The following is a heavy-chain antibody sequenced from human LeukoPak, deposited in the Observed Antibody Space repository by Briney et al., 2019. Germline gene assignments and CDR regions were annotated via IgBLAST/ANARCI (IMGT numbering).Heavy chain of an antibody. CDR3: ARDPSRGYNYGYGDY. CDR1: GFTFSTYW. D-gene: IGHD5-18*01. CDR2: INQDRSEK. V-gene: IGHV3-7*01. J-gene: IGHJ4*02. Sequence: QTGGALRLSCAASGFTFSTYWRSWVRQAPGKGLEWVAHINQDRSEKYYVDSVKGRFTIARDNAKNSLYLQMNSLRAEDTAVYYCARDPSRGYNYGYGDYWGQGTLVIVSS.